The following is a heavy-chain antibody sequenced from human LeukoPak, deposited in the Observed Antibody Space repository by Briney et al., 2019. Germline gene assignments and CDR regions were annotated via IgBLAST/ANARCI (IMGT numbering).Heavy chain of an antibody. D-gene: IGHD4-23*01. CDR1: GGTFSSYA. Sequence: SVKVSCKASGGTFSSYAISWVRQAPGKGLEWMGGIIPIFGTANYAQKFQGRVTITADESTSTAYMELSSLRSEDTAVYYCARVKATVVTPNAFDIWGQGTMFTVSS. V-gene: IGHV1-69*01. CDR2: IIPIFGTA. CDR3: ARVKATVVTPNAFDI. J-gene: IGHJ3*02.